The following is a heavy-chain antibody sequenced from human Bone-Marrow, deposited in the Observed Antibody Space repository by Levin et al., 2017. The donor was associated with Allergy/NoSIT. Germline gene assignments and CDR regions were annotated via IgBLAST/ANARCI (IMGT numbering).Heavy chain of an antibody. Sequence: LAGGSLRLSCAASGFTFSSYSIHWVRQAPGKGLEWVAGISYDGTERYFADSVKGRFTISRDNSKNPLYLQLNSLRAEDTAVYYCGREWATISTDYYYGMDVWGQGTTVTVSS. CDR3: GREWATISTDYYYGMDV. CDR2: ISYDGTER. CDR1: GFTFSSYS. V-gene: IGHV3-30*04. J-gene: IGHJ6*02. D-gene: IGHD5-24*01.